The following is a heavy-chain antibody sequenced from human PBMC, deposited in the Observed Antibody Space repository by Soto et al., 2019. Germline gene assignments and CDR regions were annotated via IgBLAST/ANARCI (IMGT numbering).Heavy chain of an antibody. CDR2: INHSGST. CDR1: GGSFSGYY. Sequence: PSETLSLTCAVYGGSFSGYYWSWIRQPPGKGLEWIGEINHSGSTNYNPSLKSRVTISVDTSKNQFSLKLTSVTAADTAVYYCARDIRPHYYGSGSRYGMDVWGQGTTVTVSS. CDR3: ARDIRPHYYGSGSRYGMDV. D-gene: IGHD3-10*01. V-gene: IGHV4-34*01. J-gene: IGHJ6*02.